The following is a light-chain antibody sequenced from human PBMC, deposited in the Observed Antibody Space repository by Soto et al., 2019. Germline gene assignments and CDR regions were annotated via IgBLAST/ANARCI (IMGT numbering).Light chain of an antibody. Sequence: EIILTQSPGTLSLSPAERATLSCMASQTVSSNYLAWCQQRPGQSPRLLISGASMRASGVPVRFIGSGSGTDFTLTITRLEPEDFAVYYCQQYGGSPITFGLGTRLENK. V-gene: IGKV3-20*01. CDR1: QTVSSNY. J-gene: IGKJ5*01. CDR3: QQYGGSPIT. CDR2: GAS.